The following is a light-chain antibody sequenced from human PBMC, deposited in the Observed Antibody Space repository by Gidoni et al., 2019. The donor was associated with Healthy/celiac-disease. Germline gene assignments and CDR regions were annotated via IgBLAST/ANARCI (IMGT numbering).Light chain of an antibody. Sequence: DIQIAQSPSSLSASVGDRVTITCRASQSISSYLNWYQQKPGKAPKRLIYAASSLQSGVPSRFSGSGSGTDFTLTISSLQPEDFATYYCQQSYSTPRFTFGPGTKVDIK. CDR1: QSISSY. CDR3: QQSYSTPRFT. J-gene: IGKJ3*01. V-gene: IGKV1-39*01. CDR2: AAS.